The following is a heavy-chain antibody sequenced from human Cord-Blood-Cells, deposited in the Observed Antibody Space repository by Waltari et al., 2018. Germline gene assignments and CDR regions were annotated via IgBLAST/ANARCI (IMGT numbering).Heavy chain of an antibody. J-gene: IGHJ2*01. Sequence: QVQLVQSGAEVKKPGSSVKVSCKASGGTFSSYAISWVRQAAGQGLEWMGGIVPVCGTANEAQKFQGRVTITADESTSTAYMELSSLRSEDTAVYYCARVAGDNWYFDLWGRGTLVTVSS. V-gene: IGHV1-69*12. D-gene: IGHD7-27*01. CDR1: GGTFSSYA. CDR3: ARVAGDNWYFDL. CDR2: IVPVCGTA.